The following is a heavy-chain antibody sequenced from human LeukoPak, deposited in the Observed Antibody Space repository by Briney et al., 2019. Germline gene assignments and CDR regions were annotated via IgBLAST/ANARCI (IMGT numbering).Heavy chain of an antibody. CDR1: GFTFSSSA. CDR2: ISGSGGST. CDR3: AKDLGRANWNPLYSDY. Sequence: PGGSLRLSCAASGFTFSSSAMSWVRQAPGKGLEWVSAISGSGGSTYYADSVKGRFTISRDNSKNTLYLQMNSLRAEDTAVYYCAKDLGRANWNPLYSDYWGQGTLVTVSS. D-gene: IGHD1-1*01. V-gene: IGHV3-23*01. J-gene: IGHJ4*02.